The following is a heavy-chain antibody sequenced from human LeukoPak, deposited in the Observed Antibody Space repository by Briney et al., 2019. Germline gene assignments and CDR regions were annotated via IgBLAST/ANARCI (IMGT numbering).Heavy chain of an antibody. CDR2: IKSDGSMT. J-gene: IGHJ5*02. V-gene: IGHV3-74*01. CDR1: GFTFRGYW. CDR3: ASQVVGAAFDL. Sequence: GGSLRLSCVASGFTFRGYWIHWVRQPPGKGRVWVSRIKSDGSMTNYADSVKGRFTIPRDNAKNTLYMRMNSLRAEDTAVYYCASQVVGAAFDLWGQGTLVTVPS. D-gene: IGHD2-15*01.